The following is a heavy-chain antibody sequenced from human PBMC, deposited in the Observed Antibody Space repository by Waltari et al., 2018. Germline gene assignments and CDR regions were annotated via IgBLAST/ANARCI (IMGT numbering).Heavy chain of an antibody. Sequence: QVQLQQWGAGLMKPSETLSLTCAVYGGFFSGYYWTWIRQPPGKGLEWSGEINDSGSTNYNSSLKTRVSISLDTSKNQFSLKLTSVTAADTALYYCARHGRIRAVALIDYWGQGTLVTVSS. V-gene: IGHV4-34*01. D-gene: IGHD2-15*01. J-gene: IGHJ4*02. CDR1: GGFFSGYY. CDR3: ARHGRIRAVALIDY. CDR2: INDSGST.